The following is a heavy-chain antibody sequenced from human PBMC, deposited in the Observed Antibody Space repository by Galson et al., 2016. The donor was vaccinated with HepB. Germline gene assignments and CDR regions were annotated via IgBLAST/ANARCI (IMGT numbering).Heavy chain of an antibody. CDR2: IYYNGHA. D-gene: IGHD1-1*01. CDR1: GDSLIHYY. V-gene: IGHV4-59*01. J-gene: IGHJ4*02. CDR3: GRWNEGLDY. Sequence: SETLSLTCTVSGDSLIHYYWGWIRQPPGKGLEWIGHIYYNGHANYNLSLTSRLRMSVDTSNNQFSLKLSSVTAADTAVYYCGRWNEGLDYWGQGTLVTVSS.